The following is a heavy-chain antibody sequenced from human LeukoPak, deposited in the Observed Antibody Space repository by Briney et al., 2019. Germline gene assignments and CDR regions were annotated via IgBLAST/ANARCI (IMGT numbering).Heavy chain of an antibody. CDR3: AKQGAYGSGSYPGFDY. Sequence: PGGSLRLSCAASGFTFSSYAMSWVRQAPGKGLGWVSAISGSVGSTYDADSVKGRFTISRDNSKNTLYLQMNSLRAEDTAVYYCAKQGAYGSGSYPGFDYWGQGTLVTVSS. V-gene: IGHV3-23*01. D-gene: IGHD3-10*01. J-gene: IGHJ4*02. CDR2: ISGSVGST. CDR1: GFTFSSYA.